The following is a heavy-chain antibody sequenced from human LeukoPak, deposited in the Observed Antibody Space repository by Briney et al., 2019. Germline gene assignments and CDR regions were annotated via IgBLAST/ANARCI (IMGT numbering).Heavy chain of an antibody. D-gene: IGHD3-10*01. CDR2: ISSSGST. CDR1: GDSISSGDYY. Sequence: SQTLSLTCTVSGDSISSGDYYWSWIRQPAGKGLEWIGRISSSGSTNYNPSLKSRVTISVDTSKNQFSLKLSSVTAADTAVYYCARRVVRGVITLWGQGTLVTVSS. V-gene: IGHV4-61*02. J-gene: IGHJ4*02. CDR3: ARRVVRGVITL.